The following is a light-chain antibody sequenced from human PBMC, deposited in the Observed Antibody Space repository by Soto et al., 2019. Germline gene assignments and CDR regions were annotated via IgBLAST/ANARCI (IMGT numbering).Light chain of an antibody. CDR3: QQYRSSPLWT. Sequence: EIVLTQSPGTLSLSPGERATLSCRASQSVSSSYLAWYQQKPGQAPRLLIYGASSRATGIPDRFSGSGSGTDFTLTISSLEPEDVAVYYCQQYRSSPLWTFGQGTKVEIK. CDR1: QSVSSSY. CDR2: GAS. J-gene: IGKJ1*01. V-gene: IGKV3-20*01.